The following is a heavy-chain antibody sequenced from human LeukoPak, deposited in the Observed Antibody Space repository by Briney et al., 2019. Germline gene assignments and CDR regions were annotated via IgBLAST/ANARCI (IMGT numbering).Heavy chain of an antibody. D-gene: IGHD1-1*01. J-gene: IGHJ4*02. CDR1: GFTFSSYG. CDR3: AKSRSGSANWALQIFDN. V-gene: IGHV3-23*01. CDR2: ISGSGGST. Sequence: PGGSLRLSCAASGFTFSSYGMSWVRQAPGKGLEWVSAISGSGGSTYYADSVKGRFTISRDNSKNTLYVQVNSLRAEDTAVYYCAKSRSGSANWALQIFDNWGQGALVTVSS.